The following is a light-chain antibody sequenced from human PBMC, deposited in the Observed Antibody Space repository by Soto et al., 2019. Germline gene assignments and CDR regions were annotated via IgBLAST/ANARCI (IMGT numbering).Light chain of an antibody. CDR2: AAS. Sequence: DIQMTPSPSSLSASVGDRVTITCRASQSIGTYLNWYLQKPGKAPQLLIHAASSLQTGVPSRFSGSGSGTEFTLTISSLQPEDFASFYCQQSFSTPPTFGQGTKLAIK. CDR3: QQSFSTPPT. V-gene: IGKV1-39*01. J-gene: IGKJ2*01. CDR1: QSIGTY.